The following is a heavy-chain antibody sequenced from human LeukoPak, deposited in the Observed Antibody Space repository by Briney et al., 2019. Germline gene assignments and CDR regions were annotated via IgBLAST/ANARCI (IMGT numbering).Heavy chain of an antibody. V-gene: IGHV3-48*03. CDR2: ISASGQTI. CDR3: ARDRDVDYGNDGFDI. J-gene: IGHJ3*02. D-gene: IGHD4/OR15-4a*01. Sequence: PGGSLRLSCAASGFSFSTYEFHWVRHAPGKGLEWVSYISASGQTIYYADSVRGRFTISRDNAKNSLYLQVNSLGAEDTAVYHCARDRDVDYGNDGFDIWGQGTTVTVSS. CDR1: GFSFSTYE.